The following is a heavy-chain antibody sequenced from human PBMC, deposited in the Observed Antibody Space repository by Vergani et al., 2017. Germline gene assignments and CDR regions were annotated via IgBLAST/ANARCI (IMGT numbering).Heavy chain of an antibody. Sequence: QVQLVQSGAEVKKPGASVKVSCKASGGTFSNYAISWVRQAPGQGLEWMGRIIPILGIANYAQKFQDRVTLTADKSTSTVYMELGSLRSEDTAVYYCARVSGGPDDYWGQGTLVTVSS. V-gene: IGHV1-69*04. CDR2: IIPILGIA. D-gene: IGHD2-15*01. CDR1: GGTFSNYA. CDR3: ARVSGGPDDY. J-gene: IGHJ4*02.